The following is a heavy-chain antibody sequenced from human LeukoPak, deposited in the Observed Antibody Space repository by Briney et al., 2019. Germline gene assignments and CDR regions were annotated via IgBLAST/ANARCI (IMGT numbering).Heavy chain of an antibody. CDR1: DGSISSGSYY. CDR2: VYTSGST. V-gene: IGHV4-61*02. CDR3: ARDLYSGYGGYFDS. J-gene: IGHJ4*02. D-gene: IGHD5-12*01. Sequence: KTSETLSLTCTVSDGSISSGSYYWSWIRQSAGKGLEWIGRVYTSGSTNYNPSLKSRVTISVDKSKNHFSLNLTSVTAADTAVYFCARDLYSGYGGYFDSWGQGTLVTVSS.